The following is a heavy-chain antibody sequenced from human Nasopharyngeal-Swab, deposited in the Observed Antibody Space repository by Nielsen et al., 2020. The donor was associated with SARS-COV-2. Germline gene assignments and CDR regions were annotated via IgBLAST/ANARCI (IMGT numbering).Heavy chain of an antibody. J-gene: IGHJ4*02. V-gene: IGHV3-23*01. CDR3: AKSHLGTATSVTSWYFDY. D-gene: IGHD4-17*01. CDR1: GFTFSSYA. CDR2: ISGRGGST. Sequence: GESLKISCAASGFTFSSYAMSWVRQAPGKGLEWVSAISGRGGSTYYADSVKGRFTISRDNSKNTLYLQVNSLRAEDTAVYYCAKSHLGTATSVTSWYFDYWGQGTLVTVSS.